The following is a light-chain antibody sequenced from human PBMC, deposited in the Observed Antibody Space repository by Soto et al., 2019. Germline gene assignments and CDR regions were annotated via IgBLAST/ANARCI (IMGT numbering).Light chain of an antibody. Sequence: QSVLTQPPSVSGTPGQRVTISCSGSSTNIGSNDVYWYQQFPGTAAKHLIQKDNQRPSWVPDRFSRFKAANSASPAISALRCEEDADYAGEACYDSLGGFVFGGGTKVTVL. J-gene: IGLJ2*01. CDR3: EACYDSLGGFV. V-gene: IGLV1-47*01. CDR2: KDN. CDR1: STNIGSND.